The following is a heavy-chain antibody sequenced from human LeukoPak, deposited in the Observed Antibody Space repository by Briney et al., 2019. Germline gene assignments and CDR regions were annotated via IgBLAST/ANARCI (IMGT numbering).Heavy chain of an antibody. J-gene: IGHJ4*02. D-gene: IGHD3-10*01. CDR3: ARAVGSGSSFDY. CDR2: IWYDGSNK. V-gene: IGHV3-33*01. Sequence: GGSLTLSCAASGFTFNEFGVHWVRQAPGQGLEWVALIWYDGSNKYYAVSVKGRITISRDNSKNKVYLQMNSVRVEGTAIYYCARAVGSGSSFDYWGQGTLVTVSS. CDR1: GFTFNEFG.